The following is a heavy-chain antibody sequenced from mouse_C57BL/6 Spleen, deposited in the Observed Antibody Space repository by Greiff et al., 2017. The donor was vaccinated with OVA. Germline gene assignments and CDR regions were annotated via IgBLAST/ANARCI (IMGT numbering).Heavy chain of an antibody. Sequence: QVQLQQPGAELVRPGSSVKLSCKASGYTFTSYWMHRVKQRPIQGLEWIGNIDPSDSETHYNQKFKDKATLTVDKSSSTAYMQLSSLTSEDSAVYYCARRYYGSSYDAMDYWGQGTSVTVSS. CDR2: IDPSDSET. J-gene: IGHJ4*01. CDR1: GYTFTSYW. D-gene: IGHD1-1*01. CDR3: ARRYYGSSYDAMDY. V-gene: IGHV1-52*01.